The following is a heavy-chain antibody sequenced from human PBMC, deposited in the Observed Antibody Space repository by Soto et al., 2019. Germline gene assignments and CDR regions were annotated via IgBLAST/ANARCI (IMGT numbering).Heavy chain of an antibody. CDR2: IYYSGST. D-gene: IGHD6-19*01. V-gene: IGHV4-39*07. J-gene: IGHJ4*02. CDR3: ARGGLLPDY. Sequence: ADTLSLTWTVSGGSISSSSYYWGWIRQPPGKGLEWIGSIYYSGSTYYNPSLKSRVTISVDRSKNQFSLKLSSVTAADTAVYYCARGGLLPDYWGQGTLVTVSS. CDR1: GGSISSSSYY.